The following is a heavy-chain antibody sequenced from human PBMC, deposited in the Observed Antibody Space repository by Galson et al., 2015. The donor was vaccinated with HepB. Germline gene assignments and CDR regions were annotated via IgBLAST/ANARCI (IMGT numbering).Heavy chain of an antibody. D-gene: IGHD2-21*01. CDR3: ARDLFLESRPAIGSDY. CDR1: GFTFSSYA. CDR2: ISYDGSNK. J-gene: IGHJ4*02. V-gene: IGHV3-30*04. Sequence: SLRLSCAASGFTFSSYAMHWVRQAPGKGLEWVAVISYDGSNKYYADSVKGRFTISRDNSKNTLYLQMNSLRAEDTAVYYCARDLFLESRPAIGSDYWGQGTLVTVSS.